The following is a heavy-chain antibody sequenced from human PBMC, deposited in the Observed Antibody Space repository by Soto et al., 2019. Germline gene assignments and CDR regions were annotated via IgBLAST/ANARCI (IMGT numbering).Heavy chain of an antibody. Sequence: SETLSLTCTVSGASIRSDYWSWIRQTPGRGLEWIGYIYDSERTNYNPSLRSRVSISADTSKNQFSLKLRSVTAADTAVYYCARQWDYWGQGILVTVSS. CDR3: ARQWDY. CDR2: IYDSERT. J-gene: IGHJ4*02. CDR1: GASIRSDY. V-gene: IGHV4-59*08.